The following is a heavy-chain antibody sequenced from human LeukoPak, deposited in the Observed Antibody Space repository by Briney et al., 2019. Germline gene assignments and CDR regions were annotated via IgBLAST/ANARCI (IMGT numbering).Heavy chain of an antibody. Sequence: ASVKLCCTASGYTFTSYGISWVRQAPGQGLEWMGWISAYNGNTNYAQKLQGRVTMTTDTSTSTAYMELRSLRSDDTAVYYCARASRGFGESMGGAFDIWGEGWIVTVSS. CDR2: ISAYNGNT. D-gene: IGHD3-10*01. V-gene: IGHV1-18*01. J-gene: IGHJ3*02. CDR3: ARASRGFGESMGGAFDI. CDR1: GYTFTSYG.